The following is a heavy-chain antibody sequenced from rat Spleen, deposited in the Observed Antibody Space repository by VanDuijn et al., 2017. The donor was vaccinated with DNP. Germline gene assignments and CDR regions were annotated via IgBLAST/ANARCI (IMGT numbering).Heavy chain of an antibody. V-gene: IGHV2-47*01. CDR1: GFSLTSNS. CDR2: IWSNGNT. J-gene: IGHJ4*01. Sequence: QVQLEESGPGLMQPSETLSLTCSVSGFSLTSNSVSWIRQPPGKGLEWMGVIWSNGNTDYNSAIKSRLSISRDTSKSQVFLKMNSLQTDDTAVYYCHSSPYAMDAWGQGTSVTVSS. CDR3: HSSPYAMDA. D-gene: IGHD1-2*01.